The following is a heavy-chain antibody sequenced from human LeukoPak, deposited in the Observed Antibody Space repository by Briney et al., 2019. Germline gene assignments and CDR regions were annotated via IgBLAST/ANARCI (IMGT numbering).Heavy chain of an antibody. Sequence: SETLSLTCAVYGGSFSGYYWSWIRQPPGKGLEWIGEINHSGSTNYNPSLKSRVTISVDTSKNQFSLKLSSVTAADTAVYYCARIVGYCSGGSCYGYWGQGTLVTVSS. V-gene: IGHV4-34*01. CDR1: GGSFSGYY. D-gene: IGHD2-15*01. CDR3: ARIVGYCSGGSCYGY. J-gene: IGHJ4*02. CDR2: INHSGST.